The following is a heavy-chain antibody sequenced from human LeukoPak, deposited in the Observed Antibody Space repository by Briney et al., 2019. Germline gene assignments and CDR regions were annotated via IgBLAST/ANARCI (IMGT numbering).Heavy chain of an antibody. CDR1: GGTFSSYA. J-gene: IGHJ4*02. Sequence: SVKVSCKASGGTFSSYAISWVRQAPGQGLEWMGRIIPIFVTANYAQKFQGRVTITTDESTSTAYVEPSSLRSEETAVYYCARGEMATKGPPDYWGQGPLVTVSS. V-gene: IGHV1-69*05. CDR2: IIPIFVTA. CDR3: ARGEMATKGPPDY. D-gene: IGHD5-24*01.